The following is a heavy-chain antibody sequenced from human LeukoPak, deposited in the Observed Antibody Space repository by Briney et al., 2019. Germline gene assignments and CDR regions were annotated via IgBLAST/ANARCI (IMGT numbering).Heavy chain of an antibody. CDR2: IHISGKT. J-gene: IGHJ5*02. D-gene: IGHD1-26*01. Sequence: PSETLSLTCTVSGASITDYYWSWIRQTPEMGLEYIGYIHISGKTYNNPSLKGRVTVSLDTSQNQFSLKLTSVTAADPAVYFCARHLGEGTYPMDRWGQGILVTVSS. CDR1: GASITDYY. CDR3: ARHLGEGTYPMDR. V-gene: IGHV4-59*08.